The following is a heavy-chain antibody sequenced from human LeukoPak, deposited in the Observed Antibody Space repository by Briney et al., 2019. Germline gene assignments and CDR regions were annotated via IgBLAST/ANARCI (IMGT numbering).Heavy chain of an antibody. V-gene: IGHV1-46*01. CDR1: GYTFTSYY. CDR2: INPSGGST. Sequence: ASVTVSCKASGYTFTSYYIHWVRQAPGQGLEWIGMINPSGGSTSYAQNFQGRVTMTRDTSTSTVYMELNSLRSEDTAIYYCAPLISTGRAFDYWGQGALVTVSS. J-gene: IGHJ4*02. CDR3: APLISTGRAFDY. D-gene: IGHD1-1*01.